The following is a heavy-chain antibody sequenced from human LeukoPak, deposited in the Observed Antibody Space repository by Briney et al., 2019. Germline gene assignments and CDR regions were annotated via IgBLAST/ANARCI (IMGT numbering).Heavy chain of an antibody. CDR3: ARDIESYHPVYWFDP. D-gene: IGHD2-2*01. J-gene: IGHJ5*02. CDR1: GFTFSTYG. V-gene: IGHV3-33*01. Sequence: RGSLRLSCVASGFTFSTYGMHWVRPAPGKGLEWVAVIWYEGSNKYYADSVKGRFTISRDNSKNTLYLQMNSLRAEDTALYYCARDIESYHPVYWFDPWGRGTLVTVSS. CDR2: IWYEGSNK.